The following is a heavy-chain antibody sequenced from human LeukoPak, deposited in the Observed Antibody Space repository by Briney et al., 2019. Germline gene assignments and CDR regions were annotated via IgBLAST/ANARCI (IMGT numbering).Heavy chain of an antibody. J-gene: IGHJ4*02. CDR1: GFTISSYE. Sequence: GGSLTLSCAASGFTISSYEMNWVRQAPGKGLEWVSYISSSGSTIYYADSVKGRFTISRDNAKNSLYLQMNSLRAEDTAVYYCARDYYDSSGYYREGYWGQGTLVTVSS. V-gene: IGHV3-48*03. D-gene: IGHD3-22*01. CDR2: ISSSGSTI. CDR3: ARDYYDSSGYYREGY.